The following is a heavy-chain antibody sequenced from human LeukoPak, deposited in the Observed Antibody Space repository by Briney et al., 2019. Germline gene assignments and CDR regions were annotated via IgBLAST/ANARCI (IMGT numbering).Heavy chain of an antibody. Sequence: GGSLRLSCAASGFTVSNNYISWVRQAPGKGLEWVAVIYSGGSTKYADSVKARFTISRDNSKNTVYLQMNTLRADDTAGYYCARATLDNWGQGTLVAVSS. CDR2: IYSGGST. V-gene: IGHV3-53*01. CDR1: GFTVSNNY. J-gene: IGHJ4*02. CDR3: ARATLDN.